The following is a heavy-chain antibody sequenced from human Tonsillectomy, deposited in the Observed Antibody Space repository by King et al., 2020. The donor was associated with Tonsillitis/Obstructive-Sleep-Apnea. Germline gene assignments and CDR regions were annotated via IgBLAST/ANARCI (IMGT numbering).Heavy chain of an antibody. Sequence: VQLQQWGAGLLKPSETLSLTCAVYGGSFSGYYWSWLRQPPGKGLEWIGEINHSGSTNYNPSLKSRVTISVDTSKNQFSLKLSSVTAADTAVYYCASGPATVTTEKSWFDPWGQGTLVTVSS. CDR1: GGSFSGYY. CDR3: ASGPATVTTEKSWFDP. D-gene: IGHD4-17*01. CDR2: INHSGST. J-gene: IGHJ5*02. V-gene: IGHV4-34*01.